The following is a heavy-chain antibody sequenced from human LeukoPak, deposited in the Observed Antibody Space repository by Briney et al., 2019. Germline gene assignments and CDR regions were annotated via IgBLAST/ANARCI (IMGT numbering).Heavy chain of an antibody. J-gene: IGHJ4*02. CDR1: GGSISSGSYY. Sequence: SQTLSLTCTVSGGSISSGSYYWSWIRQPAGKGLEWIGRIYTSGSINYNPSLKSRVTISVDTSKNQFSLKLSSVTAADTAVYYCAREVSNYVDYWGQGTLVTVSS. D-gene: IGHD6-6*01. CDR3: AREVSNYVDY. CDR2: IYTSGSI. V-gene: IGHV4-61*02.